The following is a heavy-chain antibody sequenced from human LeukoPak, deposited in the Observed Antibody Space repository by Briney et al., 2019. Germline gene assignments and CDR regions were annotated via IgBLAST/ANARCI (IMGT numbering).Heavy chain of an antibody. CDR3: TRVGYYYYYMDV. V-gene: IGHV3-49*04. J-gene: IGHJ6*03. CDR2: IRSKAYGGTI. CDR1: GFTFSNYA. Sequence: GGSLRLSCAASGFTFSNYAMSWVRQAPGKGLEWVGFIRSKAYGGTIEYAASVKGRFTISRDDSKSIAFLQMNSLQTKDTAVYYCTRVGYYYYYMDVWGKGTTVTVSS. D-gene: IGHD1-26*01.